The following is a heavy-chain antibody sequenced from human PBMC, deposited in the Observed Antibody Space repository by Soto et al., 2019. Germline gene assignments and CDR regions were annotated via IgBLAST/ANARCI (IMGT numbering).Heavy chain of an antibody. D-gene: IGHD2-15*01. J-gene: IGHJ6*03. CDR2: IIPILGIA. CDR1: GGTFSSYT. CDR3: ARSIPSYCSGGSCYPYYYYYYMDV. V-gene: IGHV1-69*02. Sequence: SVKVSCKASGGTFSSYTISWVRQAPGQGLEWMGRIIPILGIANYAQKFQGRVTITADKSTSTAHMELSSLRSEDTAVYYCARSIPSYCSGGSCYPYYYYYYMDVWGKGTTVTVSS.